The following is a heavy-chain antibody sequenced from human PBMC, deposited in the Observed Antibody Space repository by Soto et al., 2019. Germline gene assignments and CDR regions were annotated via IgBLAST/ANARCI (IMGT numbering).Heavy chain of an antibody. Sequence: GSLRLSCAASGFTFSTYWMNWVRQAPGKGLEWVANIKQDGSEKYYVDSVKGRFAISRDNAKDSLFLQMNNLRAEDTAVYYCVRDWSTFWGMDVWGQGTTVIVSS. CDR1: GFTFSTYW. CDR3: VRDWSTFWGMDV. CDR2: IKQDGSEK. V-gene: IGHV3-7*01. J-gene: IGHJ6*02.